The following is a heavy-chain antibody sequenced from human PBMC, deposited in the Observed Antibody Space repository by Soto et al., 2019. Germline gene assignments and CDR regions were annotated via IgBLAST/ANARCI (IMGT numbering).Heavy chain of an antibody. CDR1: GGSISSSSYY. D-gene: IGHD3-22*01. CDR3: ARLVYDSSGYRPG. V-gene: IGHV4-39*01. Sequence: QLQLQESGPGLVKPSETLSLTCTVSGGSISSSSYYWGWIRQPPGKGLEWIGSIYYSGSTYYNPSRKSRVTISVDTSKTQFSLTLGSVTAADTAVYYCARLVYDSSGYRPGWGQGTLVTVSS. CDR2: IYYSGST. J-gene: IGHJ4*02.